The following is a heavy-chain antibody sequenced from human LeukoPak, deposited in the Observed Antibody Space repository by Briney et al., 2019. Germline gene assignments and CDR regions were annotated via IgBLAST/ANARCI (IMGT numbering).Heavy chain of an antibody. J-gene: IGHJ3*02. CDR2: ISSSSSYI. CDR1: GFTFSSYA. V-gene: IGHV3-21*01. D-gene: IGHD1-14*01. CDR3: ARGALGMSGRIVDAFDI. Sequence: GGSLRLSCAASGFTFSSYAMHWVRQAPGKGLEWVSSISSSSSYIYFADSVKGRFTISRDNAKNSLYLQMNSLRAEDTAVYYCARGALGMSGRIVDAFDIWGQGTRVTVSS.